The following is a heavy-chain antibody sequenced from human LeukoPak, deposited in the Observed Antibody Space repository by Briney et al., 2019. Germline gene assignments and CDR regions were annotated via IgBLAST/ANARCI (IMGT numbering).Heavy chain of an antibody. V-gene: IGHV4-59*01. CDR1: GGSISSYY. D-gene: IGHD3-22*01. J-gene: IGHJ4*02. Sequence: SETLSLTCTVSGGSISSYYWSWIRQSPGKGLEWIGCIYYSGSTNYNPSLKSRVTISVDTSKNQFSLKLSSVTAADTAVYYCAKVSDRDSSGYYWGFEYWGQGTLVTVSS. CDR3: AKVSDRDSSGYYWGFEY. CDR2: IYYSGST.